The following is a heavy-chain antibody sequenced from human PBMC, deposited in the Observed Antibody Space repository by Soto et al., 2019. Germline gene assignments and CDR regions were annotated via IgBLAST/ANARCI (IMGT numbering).Heavy chain of an antibody. J-gene: IGHJ3*02. CDR1: GGSISSSSYY. CDR2: IYYSGST. V-gene: IGHV4-39*01. D-gene: IGHD5-18*01. CDR3: AENTSGAFHI. Sequence: SETLSLTCTVSGGSISSSSYYWGWIRQPPGKGLEWIGSIYYSGSTYYNPSLKSRVTISVDTSKNQFSLKLSSVTAADTAVYYCAENTSGAFHIWGQGTMVTVSS.